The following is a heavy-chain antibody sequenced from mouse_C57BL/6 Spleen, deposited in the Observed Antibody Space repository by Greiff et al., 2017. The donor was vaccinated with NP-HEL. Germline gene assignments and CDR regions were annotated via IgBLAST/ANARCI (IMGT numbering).Heavy chain of an antibody. CDR2: ISSGGDYI. CDR3: TRVTTVVATRAMDY. D-gene: IGHD1-1*01. CDR1: GFTFSSYA. Sequence: EVQLVESGEGLVKPGGSLKLSCAASGFTFSSYAMSWVRQTPEKRLEWVAYISSGGDYIYYADTVKGRFTISRDNARNTLYLQMSSLKSEDTAMYYCTRVTTVVATRAMDYWGQGTSVTVSS. V-gene: IGHV5-9-1*02. J-gene: IGHJ4*01.